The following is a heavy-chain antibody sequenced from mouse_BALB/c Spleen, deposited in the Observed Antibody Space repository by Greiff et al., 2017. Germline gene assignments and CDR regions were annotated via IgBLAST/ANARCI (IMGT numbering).Heavy chain of an antibody. V-gene: IGHV1-69*02. CDR3: TRRVYGNYGDAMDY. Sequence: QVQLKQPGAELVRPGASVKLSCKASGYTFTSYWINWVKQRPGQGLEWIGNIYPSDSYTNYNQKFKDKATLTVDKSSSTAYMQLSSPTSEDSAVYYCTRRVYGNYGDAMDYWGQGTSVTVSS. D-gene: IGHD2-1*01. CDR2: IYPSDSYT. J-gene: IGHJ4*01. CDR1: GYTFTSYW.